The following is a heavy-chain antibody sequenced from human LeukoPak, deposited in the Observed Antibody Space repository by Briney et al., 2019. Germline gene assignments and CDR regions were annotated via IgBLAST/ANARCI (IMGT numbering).Heavy chain of an antibody. CDR1: GFTFSDYY. V-gene: IGHV3-23*01. D-gene: IGHD3-22*01. J-gene: IGHJ4*02. CDR2: ISGSGGST. CDR3: AKTTGNYYKYFDD. Sequence: GGSLRLSCAASGFTFSDYYMTWIRQAPGKGLEWVSSISGSGGSTYYADSVRGRFTISRDNSKNTPYVQMNSLRAEDTAVYFCAKTTGNYYKYFDDWGPGTLVTVSS.